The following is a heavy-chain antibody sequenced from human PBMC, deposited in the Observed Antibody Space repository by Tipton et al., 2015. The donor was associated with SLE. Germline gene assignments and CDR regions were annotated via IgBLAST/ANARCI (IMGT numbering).Heavy chain of an antibody. CDR3: AGQSESDSSAYSLRY. D-gene: IGHD3-22*01. J-gene: IGHJ4*02. Sequence: TLSLTCAVYGGSFNGYFWTWIRQPPGKGLELIGSIYYSGSTNYNPSLKSRVTISLDTSKSQFSLKLNSVTAADTAVYYCAGQSESDSSAYSLRYWGQGTLVTVSS. CDR1: GGSFNGYF. CDR2: IYYSGST. V-gene: IGHV4-59*08.